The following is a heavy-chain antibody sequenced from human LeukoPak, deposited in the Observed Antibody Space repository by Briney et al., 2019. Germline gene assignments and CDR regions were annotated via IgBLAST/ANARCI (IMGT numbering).Heavy chain of an antibody. J-gene: IGHJ4*02. V-gene: IGHV1-69*13. D-gene: IGHD1-26*01. CDR3: ARDRYSGSFDY. CDR1: GGTFSSYA. CDR2: ITPIFGTA. Sequence: ASVKVSCKASGGTFSSYAISWVRQAPGQGLEWMGGITPIFGTANYAQKFQGRVTITADESTSTAYMELSSLRSEDTAVYYCARDRYSGSFDYWGQGTLVTVSS.